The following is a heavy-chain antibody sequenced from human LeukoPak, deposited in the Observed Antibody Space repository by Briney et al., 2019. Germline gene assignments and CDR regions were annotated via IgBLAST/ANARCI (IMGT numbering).Heavy chain of an antibody. V-gene: IGHV4-38-2*02. J-gene: IGHJ3*02. Sequence: SETLSLTCTVSGYSISSGYYWGWIRQPPGKGLEWIGSIYHSGRTFYNPSLKSRVTISVDTSKNQFSLKLTSVTAADTAVYYCARTLRYRRYDAFDIWGQGTTVTVSS. CDR3: ARTLRYRRYDAFDI. D-gene: IGHD3-9*01. CDR2: IYHSGRT. CDR1: GYSISSGYY.